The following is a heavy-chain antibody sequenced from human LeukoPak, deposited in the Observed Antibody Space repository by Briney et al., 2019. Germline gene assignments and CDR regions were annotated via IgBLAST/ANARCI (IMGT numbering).Heavy chain of an antibody. D-gene: IGHD5-12*01. J-gene: IGHJ4*02. CDR2: FDPEDGET. CDR3: ASLLVATMGYGYFDY. CDR1: GYTLTELS. V-gene: IGHV1-24*01. Sequence: ASVKVSCKVSGYTLTELSMHWVRQAPGKGLEWMGGFDPEDGETIYAQKFQGRVTMTEDTSTDTAYMELSSLGSEDTAVYYCASLLVATMGYGYFDYWGQGTLVTVSS.